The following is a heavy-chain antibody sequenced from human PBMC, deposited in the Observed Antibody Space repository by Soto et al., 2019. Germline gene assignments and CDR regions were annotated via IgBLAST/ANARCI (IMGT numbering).Heavy chain of an antibody. D-gene: IGHD3-22*01. CDR3: PRDWGVYDSDIRTHIPHLDS. CDR1: GFTFSSNG. Sequence: EVQLVESGGGLVQPGGSLRLSCEASGFTFSSNGMNWVRQAPGKGLEWVSFISIGSSTINYADSVRGRFTISRDNAKNSLYLQMNSLRDEDTAVYYCPRDWGVYDSDIRTHIPHLDSWGQGTLVTVSS. CDR2: ISIGSSTI. J-gene: IGHJ4*02. V-gene: IGHV3-48*02.